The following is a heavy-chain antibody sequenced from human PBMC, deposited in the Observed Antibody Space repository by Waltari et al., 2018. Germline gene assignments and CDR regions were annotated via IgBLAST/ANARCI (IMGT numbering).Heavy chain of an antibody. D-gene: IGHD2-15*01. J-gene: IGHJ3*02. CDR3: ARLYCSGDSCPPSAFDI. V-gene: IGHV4-39*01. CDR2: IYYSGST. Sequence: QMKLQESGQGLVKPSETLSLTCTGSGGSISSSSYYWGWIRQPPGKGLDWIGNIYYSGSTYYNPSLKSRVTISLDTSKNQFSVKLTSVTAADTAVYYCARLYCSGDSCPPSAFDIWGQGTMVTVSS. CDR1: GGSISSSSYY.